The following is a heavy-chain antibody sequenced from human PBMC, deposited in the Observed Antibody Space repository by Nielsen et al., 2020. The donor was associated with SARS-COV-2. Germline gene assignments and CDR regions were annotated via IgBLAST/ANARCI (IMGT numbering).Heavy chain of an antibody. CDR2: ISWNSGSI. D-gene: IGHD3-22*01. CDR1: GFTFDDYA. J-gene: IGHJ3*02. CDR3: AKAPSSGHYWGAFDI. V-gene: IGHV3-9*01. Sequence: GGSLRLSCAASGFTFDDYAMHWVRQAPGKGLEWVSGISWNSGSIGYADSVKGRFTISRDNAKNSLYLQMNSLRAEDTALYYCAKAPSSGHYWGAFDIWGQGTMVTVSS.